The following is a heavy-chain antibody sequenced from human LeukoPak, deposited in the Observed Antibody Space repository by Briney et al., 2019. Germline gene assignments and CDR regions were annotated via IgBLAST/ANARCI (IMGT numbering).Heavy chain of an antibody. CDR3: AAVQVGANYYFDY. CDR2: IVVGSGNT. CDR1: GFTFTSSA. V-gene: IGHV1-58*02. D-gene: IGHD1-26*01. Sequence: RASVKVSCKASGFTFTSSAMQWVRQARGQRLERIGWIVVGSGNTNYAQKFQERVTITRDMSTSRAYMELSSLRSEDTAVYYCAAVQVGANYYFDYWGQGTLVTVSS. J-gene: IGHJ4*02.